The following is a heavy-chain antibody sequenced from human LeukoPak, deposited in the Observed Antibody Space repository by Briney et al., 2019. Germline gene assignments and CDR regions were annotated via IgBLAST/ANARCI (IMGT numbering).Heavy chain of an antibody. CDR1: GYTFTGYY. J-gene: IGHJ4*02. V-gene: IGHV1-2*02. CDR3: ARIGRAVAGMDY. Sequence: GASVKVSCKASGYTFTGYYMHWVRQAPGQGLEWMGWINLKSSGTNYAQKFQGRVTMTRDTSISTAYMELSRLRSDDTAVYYCARIGRAVAGMDYWGRGTLVTVSS. D-gene: IGHD6-19*01. CDR2: INLKSSGT.